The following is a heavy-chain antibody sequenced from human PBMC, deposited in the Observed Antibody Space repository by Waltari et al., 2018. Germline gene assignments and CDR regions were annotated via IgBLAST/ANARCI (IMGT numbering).Heavy chain of an antibody. CDR3: ARSATGATYFDY. CDR2: ITPSTGGS. CDR1: GYTFTSNF. Sequence: QVQLLQSGAEVKKPGASVKLSCKASGYTFTSNFIHWVRQAPGQGPEWMGVITPSTGGSNYAQRFQGRVTMTSDTSTSTIYMEVRSLTSQDTATYYCARSATGATYFDYWGQGTLVTVSS. D-gene: IGHD6-13*01. V-gene: IGHV1-46*01. J-gene: IGHJ4*02.